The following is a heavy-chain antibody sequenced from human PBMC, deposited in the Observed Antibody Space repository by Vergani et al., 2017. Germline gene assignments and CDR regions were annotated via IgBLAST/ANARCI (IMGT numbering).Heavy chain of an antibody. Sequence: EVQLVESGGGLVKPGGSLRLSCAASGFTFSSYSMNWVRQAPGKGLEWVSSISSSSSYIYYADSGKGRFTISRDNAKNSLYLQMNSLRAEDTAVYYCARGAAGRDNGLIDYWGQGTLVTVSS. V-gene: IGHV3-21*01. CDR1: GFTFSSYS. D-gene: IGHD6-13*01. J-gene: IGHJ4*02. CDR2: ISSSSSYI. CDR3: ARGAAGRDNGLIDY.